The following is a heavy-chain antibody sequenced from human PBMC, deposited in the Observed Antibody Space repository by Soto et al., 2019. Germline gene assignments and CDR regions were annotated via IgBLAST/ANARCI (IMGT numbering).Heavy chain of an antibody. CDR2: IWYDGSNK. V-gene: IGHV3-33*01. CDR1: GFTFSSYG. CDR3: ARDSMVITGKAFDI. Sequence: QVQLVESGGGVVQPGRSLRLSCAASGFTFSSYGMHWVRQAPGKGLEWVAVIWYDGSNKYYADSVKGRFTISRDNSKNTLYLQMNSLRAEDTAVYYCARDSMVITGKAFDIWGQGTMVTVSS. J-gene: IGHJ3*02. D-gene: IGHD3-22*01.